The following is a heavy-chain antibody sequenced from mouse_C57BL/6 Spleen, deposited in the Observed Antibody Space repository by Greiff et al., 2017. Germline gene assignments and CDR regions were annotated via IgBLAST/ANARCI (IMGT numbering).Heavy chain of an antibody. J-gene: IGHJ1*03. Sequence: VQLQQSGAELAKPGASVKLSCKASGYTFTSYWMHWVKQRPGQGLEWIGYINPSSGYTKYNQKFKDKATLTADKSSSTAYMQLSSLTYEDSAVYYCARYLYSNYRYFEVWGTGTTLTVSS. CDR1: GYTFTSYW. CDR2: INPSSGYT. CDR3: ARYLYSNYRYFEV. V-gene: IGHV1-7*01. D-gene: IGHD2-5*01.